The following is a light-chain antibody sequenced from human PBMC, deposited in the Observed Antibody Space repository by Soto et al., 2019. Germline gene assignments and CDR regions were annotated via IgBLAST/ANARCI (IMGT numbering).Light chain of an antibody. CDR1: QNILYSSNSKNY. V-gene: IGKV4-1*01. CDR2: WAS. CDR3: HQYYHVPSYS. J-gene: IGKJ2*03. Sequence: DIVMTQSPDSLAVSLGERATINCKSSQNILYSSNSKNYLAWYQQKPGQPPKLLIYWASTRESGVPDRFSGSGSGTDFTLTISSLQAEDVAVYYCHQYYHVPSYSFGQGTKLEIK.